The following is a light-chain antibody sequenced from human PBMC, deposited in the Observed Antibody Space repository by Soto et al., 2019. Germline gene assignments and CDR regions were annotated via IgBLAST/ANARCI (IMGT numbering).Light chain of an antibody. CDR1: QSISIY. J-gene: IGKJ1*01. V-gene: IGKV1-39*01. Sequence: DIQMTQARSSLSVSVGDRVTVTCRASQSISIYLNWYQQKPGKAPKLLIFAASSLQSGVPSRFSGSGSGTDFTLTISSLQPEDFATYYCQQSYSTPCTFGQGTRVDIK. CDR2: AAS. CDR3: QQSYSTPCT.